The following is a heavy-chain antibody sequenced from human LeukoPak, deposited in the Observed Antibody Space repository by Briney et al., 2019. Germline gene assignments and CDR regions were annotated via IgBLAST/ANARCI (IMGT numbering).Heavy chain of an antibody. CDR1: GYTFTSYA. CDR3: ARDGGLVPRWNYGMDV. J-gene: IGHJ6*04. V-gene: IGHV1-3*01. D-gene: IGHD2-2*01. CDR2: INAGNGNT. Sequence: ASVKVSCKASGYTFTSYAMHWVRQAPGQRLEWMGWINAGNGNTKYSQKFQGRVTITRDTSASTAYMELSSLRSEDTAVYYCARDGGLVPRWNYGMDVWRKGTKVTVCS.